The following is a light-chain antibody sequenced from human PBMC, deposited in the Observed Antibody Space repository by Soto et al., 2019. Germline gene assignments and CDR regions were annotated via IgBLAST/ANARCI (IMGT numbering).Light chain of an antibody. V-gene: IGKV1-5*03. J-gene: IGKJ1*01. CDR3: QQYDVYST. CDR1: QSISSW. Sequence: DIQMTQSPSSLSASVGDRVTITCRASQSISSWLAWHQQKPGKAPKLLIYKASTLQSGVPSRFSGSGYGTVFTLTISRLKADESATYYCQQYDVYSTFGKGTKVDIK. CDR2: KAS.